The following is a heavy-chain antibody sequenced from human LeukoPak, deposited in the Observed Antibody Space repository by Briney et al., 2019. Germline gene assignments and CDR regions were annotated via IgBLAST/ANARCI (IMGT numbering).Heavy chain of an antibody. CDR2: MNTNSGNT. J-gene: IGHJ4*02. Sequence: GASVKVSCKASGYTFTSYDINWVRQATGQRLEWMGWMNTNSGNTGYAQKFQGRITITTNTSISTTYMELGRLRSEDTAVYYCARGLRGIAVAGTPLMLNWGQGTLVTVSS. CDR1: GYTFTSYD. V-gene: IGHV1-8*03. D-gene: IGHD6-19*01. CDR3: ARGLRGIAVAGTPLMLN.